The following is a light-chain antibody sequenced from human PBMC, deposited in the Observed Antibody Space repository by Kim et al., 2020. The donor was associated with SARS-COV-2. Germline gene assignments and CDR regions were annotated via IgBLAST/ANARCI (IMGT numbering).Light chain of an antibody. V-gene: IGKV3-20*01. CDR3: QQYSSSPAT. J-gene: IGKJ1*01. CDR1: QSVSSNY. CDR2: GAS. Sequence: SPGERATHTCRASQSVSSNYLAWYQQKPGQAPRLLSNGASSRATGIPDRFSGSGSGTDFTLTITRLEPEDFAVYYCQQYSSSPATFGQGTKVDIK.